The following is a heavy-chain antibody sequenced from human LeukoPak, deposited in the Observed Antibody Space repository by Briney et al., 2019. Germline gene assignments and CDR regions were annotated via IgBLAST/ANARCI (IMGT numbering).Heavy chain of an antibody. CDR2: IYHSGST. Sequence: SETLSLTCAVSGYSISSGYYWGWIRQPPGKGLEWIGIIYHSGSTHYNPSLKSRVTISVDTSKNQFSLKLSSVTAADTAVYYCARTGLYGSGSSDYWGQGTLVTVSS. J-gene: IGHJ4*02. CDR1: GYSISSGYY. CDR3: ARTGLYGSGSSDY. D-gene: IGHD3-10*01. V-gene: IGHV4-38-2*01.